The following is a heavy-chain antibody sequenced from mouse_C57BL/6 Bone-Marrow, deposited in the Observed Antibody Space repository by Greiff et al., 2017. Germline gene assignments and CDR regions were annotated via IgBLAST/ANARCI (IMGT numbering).Heavy chain of an antibody. J-gene: IGHJ2*01. V-gene: IGHV1-81*01. Sequence: VKLQQSGAELARPGASVKLSCKASGYTFTSYGISWVKQRTGQGLEWIGEIYPRSGNTYYNEKFKGKATLTADKSSSTAYMELRSLTSEDSAVYFCAREYYGSRFDYWGQGTTLTVSS. CDR2: IYPRSGNT. CDR1: GYTFTSYG. D-gene: IGHD1-1*01. CDR3: AREYYGSRFDY.